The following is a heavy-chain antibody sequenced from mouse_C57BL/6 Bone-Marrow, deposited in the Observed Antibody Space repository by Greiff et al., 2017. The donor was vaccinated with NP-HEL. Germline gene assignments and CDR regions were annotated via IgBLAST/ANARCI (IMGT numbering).Heavy chain of an antibody. Sequence: VQLKESGPGLAKPSQTLSLTCSVTGYSITSDYWNWIRKFPGNKLEYMGYISYSGSTYYNPSLNSRISITRDTSKTQYYLQLKSVTTEDTATYDSAREGVGRWAVDYWGQGTTLTVAA. V-gene: IGHV3-8*01. CDR1: GYSITSDY. D-gene: IGHD4-1*01. CDR3: AREGVGRWAVDY. J-gene: IGHJ2*01. CDR2: ISYSGST.